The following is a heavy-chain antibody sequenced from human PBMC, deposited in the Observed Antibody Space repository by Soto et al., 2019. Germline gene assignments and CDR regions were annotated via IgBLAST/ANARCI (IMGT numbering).Heavy chain of an antibody. CDR3: ARDQGGKHYYDSSGYYYYFDY. J-gene: IGHJ4*02. D-gene: IGHD3-22*01. V-gene: IGHV1-2*02. CDR1: GYTFTDYF. CDR2: INPNSGGT. Sequence: ASVKVSCKASGYTFTDYFIHWVRQAPGQGLEWMGWINPNSGGTNYAQKFQGRVTMTRDTSISTAFMELSRLISDDTAVYFCARDQGGKHYYDSSGYYYYFDYWGQGTLVTVSS.